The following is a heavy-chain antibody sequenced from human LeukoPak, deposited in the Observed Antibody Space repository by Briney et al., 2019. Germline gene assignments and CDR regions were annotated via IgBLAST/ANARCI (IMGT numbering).Heavy chain of an antibody. CDR2: ISSNGVST. J-gene: IGHJ4*02. CDR3: ARGGPSAYYYGSGSHSFDY. D-gene: IGHD3-10*01. Sequence: GGSLRLSCAASGFIFSSYTMHWVRQAPGKGLEYVSGISSNGVSTYYANSVKGRFTLSRDNSKNTLYLQMGSLRNEDMAVYYCARGGPSAYYYGSGSHSFDYWGQGTLVTVSS. CDR1: GFIFSSYT. V-gene: IGHV3-64*01.